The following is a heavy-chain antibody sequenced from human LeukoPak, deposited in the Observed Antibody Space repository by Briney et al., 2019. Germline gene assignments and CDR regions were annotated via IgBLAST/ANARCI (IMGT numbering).Heavy chain of an antibody. CDR3: AKTRGYSGYDAPGAWFDP. CDR1: GGSISSYY. CDR2: IYTSGST. V-gene: IGHV4-4*07. Sequence: SETLSLTCTVSGGSISSYYWSWIRQPAGKGLEWIGRIYTSGSTNYNPSLKSRVTMSVDTSKNQFSLKLSSVTAADTAVYYCAKTRGYSGYDAPGAWFDPWGQGTLVTVSS. J-gene: IGHJ5*02. D-gene: IGHD5-12*01.